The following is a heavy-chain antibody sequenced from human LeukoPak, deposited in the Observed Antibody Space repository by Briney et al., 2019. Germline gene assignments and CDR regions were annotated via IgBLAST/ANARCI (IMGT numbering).Heavy chain of an antibody. CDR2: INPNGGST. Sequence: ASVKVSCKASGYTFTTYYMHWVRQAPGQGLEWMGIINPNGGSTSYAQKFQGRVTLTRDTSTSTVYMELRSLRSEDTAVYYCARDHYHKIHSVMVTAPDYWGQGTLVIVSS. CDR1: GYTFTTYY. D-gene: IGHD2-21*02. V-gene: IGHV1-46*01. CDR3: ARDHYHKIHSVMVTAPDY. J-gene: IGHJ4*02.